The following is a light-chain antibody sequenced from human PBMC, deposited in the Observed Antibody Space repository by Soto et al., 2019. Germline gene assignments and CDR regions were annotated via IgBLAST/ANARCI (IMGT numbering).Light chain of an antibody. J-gene: IGKJ1*01. Sequence: EIVLTQSPGTLSLSPGERATLSCRASQSVSSRYLAWYQQKPGQAPRLLIFGASTRAADIPDRFSGSGSGTDFTLTISRLEPEDFAVYYSQQYGSSSSFGQGTKVDIK. CDR3: QQYGSSSS. V-gene: IGKV3-20*01. CDR2: GAS. CDR1: QSVSSRY.